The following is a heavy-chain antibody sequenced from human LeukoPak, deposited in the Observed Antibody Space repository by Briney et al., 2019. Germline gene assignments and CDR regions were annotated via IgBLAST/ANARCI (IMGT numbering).Heavy chain of an antibody. Sequence: SETLSLTCTVSGDSIRSDYWSWIRQPPGKGLEWIGYTSYSGRTNYNPSLKSRVTISLDTSKNQFSLNLTSVTAADTAVYYCARSNIATRRGDNWFDPWGQGTLVTVSS. D-gene: IGHD6-6*01. CDR2: TSYSGRT. J-gene: IGHJ5*02. CDR1: GDSIRSDY. V-gene: IGHV4-59*08. CDR3: ARSNIATRRGDNWFDP.